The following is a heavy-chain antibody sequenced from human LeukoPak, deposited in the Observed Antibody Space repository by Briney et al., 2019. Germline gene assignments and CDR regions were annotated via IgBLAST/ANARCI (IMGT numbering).Heavy chain of an antibody. D-gene: IGHD3-22*01. Sequence: GGSLRLSCAASGFTFTSYSMNWVRQAPGKGLEWVSTISGGGGSTYYADSVKGRFTISRDNSKNTLYLQMNSLRAEDTAVYYCAKVPYDSSGYYYASDYWGQGTLVTVSS. V-gene: IGHV3-23*01. CDR3: AKVPYDSSGYYYASDY. CDR2: ISGGGGST. CDR1: GFTFTSYS. J-gene: IGHJ4*02.